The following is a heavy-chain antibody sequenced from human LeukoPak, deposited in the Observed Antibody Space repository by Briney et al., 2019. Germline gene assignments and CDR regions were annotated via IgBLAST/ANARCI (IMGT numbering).Heavy chain of an antibody. J-gene: IGHJ3*01. CDR3: ARDGSSEIYAFDF. Sequence: SETLSLTCTVSGGSISSYYWSWIRQPPGKGLEWIGYIYYSGSTNYNPSLKSRVTISVDTSKNQFSLKLSSVTAADTAVYYCARDGSSEIYAFDFWGQGTMVTVSS. CDR2: IYYSGST. CDR1: GGSISSYY. D-gene: IGHD1-26*01. V-gene: IGHV4-59*12.